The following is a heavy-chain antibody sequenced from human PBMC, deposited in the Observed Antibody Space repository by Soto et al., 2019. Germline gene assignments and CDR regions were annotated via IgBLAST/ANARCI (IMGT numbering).Heavy chain of an antibody. J-gene: IGHJ4*02. Sequence: QSRTLSLTCAISGDSVSSNSAAWNWIRQSPSRGLEWLGRTYYRSKWYNDYAVSVKSRITINPDTSKNQFSLQLNSVTPEDTAVYYCARTSLDSSSWYFDYWGQGTLVTVSS. V-gene: IGHV6-1*01. CDR1: GDSVSSNSAA. CDR2: TYYRSKWYN. D-gene: IGHD6-13*01. CDR3: ARTSLDSSSWYFDY.